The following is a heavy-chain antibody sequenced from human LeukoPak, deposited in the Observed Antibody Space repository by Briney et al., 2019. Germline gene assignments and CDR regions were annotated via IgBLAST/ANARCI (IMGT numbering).Heavy chain of an antibody. J-gene: IGHJ5*02. CDR3: ARVERWFDP. V-gene: IGHV4-59*11. CDR2: IYYTGST. Sequence: KSSETLSLTCTVSGGSMSPHYWNWVRQPPGKELEWIASIYYTGSTYYNPSLQSRVTISVDTARSQFSLKLSSVTAADTAVYYCARVERWFDPWGQGTLVTVSS. CDR1: GGSMSPHY.